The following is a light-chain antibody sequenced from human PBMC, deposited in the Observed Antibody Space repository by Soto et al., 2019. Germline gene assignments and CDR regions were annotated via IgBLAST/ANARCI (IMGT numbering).Light chain of an antibody. Sequence: IQLTQSPSSLSASVGDRVTITCRAGQDIGSALAWYQQRPGKAPKLLLYDASNLEAGVPSRISGSGSGTDFTLTIPSLRPEDFATYYCQQFNGFPLTFGGGTKVQIK. V-gene: IGKV1-13*02. CDR2: DAS. J-gene: IGKJ4*01. CDR1: QDIGSA. CDR3: QQFNGFPLT.